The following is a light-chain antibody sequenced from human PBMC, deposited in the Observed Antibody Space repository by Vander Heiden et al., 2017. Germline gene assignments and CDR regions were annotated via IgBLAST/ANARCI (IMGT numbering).Light chain of an antibody. Sequence: QAVLTQPPSVSGARGQRGTISCNGSSSNIGAGYDVHWYQQLPGTAPILLFYGNSNRPSGVPDRFSASKSGTSASPAITGLQAEDDAYYYCPSYDSSLGWVFGGGTKLTVL. CDR1: SSNIGAGYD. CDR2: GNS. V-gene: IGLV1-40*01. CDR3: PSYDSSLGWV. J-gene: IGLJ2*01.